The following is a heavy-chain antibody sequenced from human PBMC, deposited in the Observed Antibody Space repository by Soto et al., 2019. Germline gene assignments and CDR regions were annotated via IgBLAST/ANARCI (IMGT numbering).Heavy chain of an antibody. V-gene: IGHV3-30*18. Sequence: QVQLVESGGGVVQPGRSLRLSCAASGFPFSDYAMHWVRQAPGKGLEWVAVISFDGSNTYYADSVKGRFTVSRDNSKHALSLQMNSLRSDVTALYYCAKALRGGCDYWGQGALVTVSS. CDR2: ISFDGSNT. CDR1: GFPFSDYA. D-gene: IGHD3-10*01. CDR3: AKALRGGCDY. J-gene: IGHJ4*02.